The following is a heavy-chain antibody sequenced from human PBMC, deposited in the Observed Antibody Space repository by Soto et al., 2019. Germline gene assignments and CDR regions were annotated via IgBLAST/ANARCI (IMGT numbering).Heavy chain of an antibody. Sequence: SETLSLTCTVSGGSISSSSYYWGWIRQPPGKGLEWIGSIYYSGSTYYNPSLKSRVTISVDTSKNQFSLKLSSVTAADTAVYYCARHRSSGGSCYLCDAFDIWGQGTMVTVSS. CDR2: IYYSGST. J-gene: IGHJ3*02. CDR1: GGSISSSSYY. V-gene: IGHV4-39*01. CDR3: ARHRSSGGSCYLCDAFDI. D-gene: IGHD2-15*01.